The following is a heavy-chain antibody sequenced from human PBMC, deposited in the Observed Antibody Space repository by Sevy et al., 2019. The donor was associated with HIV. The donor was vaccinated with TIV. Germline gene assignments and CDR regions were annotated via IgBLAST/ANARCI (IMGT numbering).Heavy chain of an antibody. D-gene: IGHD3-22*01. V-gene: IGHV3-33*01. CDR1: GFTFSSHG. Sequence: GGSLRLSCAASGFTFSSHGMHWVRQAPGKGLEWVTVIWYDGRNPYYADSVKGRFTISRDNSKNMLSLQMNSLRAEDTAVYYCARDRVTWYESSGFDAFDIWGQGTMVTVSS. CDR2: IWYDGRNP. CDR3: ARDRVTWYESSGFDAFDI. J-gene: IGHJ3*02.